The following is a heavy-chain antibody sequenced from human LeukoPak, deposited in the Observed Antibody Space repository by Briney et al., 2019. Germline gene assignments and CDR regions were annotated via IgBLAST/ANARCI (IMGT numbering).Heavy chain of an antibody. J-gene: IGHJ5*02. CDR3: ATNPGWYCSSTNCYGEAP. CDR1: GGSFSGYY. V-gene: IGHV4-34*01. D-gene: IGHD2-2*01. Sequence: SETLSLTCAVYGGSFSGYYWSWIRQPPGKGLEWIGEINHSGSTNYNPSLKSRVTISVETPRNQFSLKLSSVTAADTGLYHCATNPGWYCSSTNCYGEAPWGQGTLVTVSS. CDR2: INHSGST.